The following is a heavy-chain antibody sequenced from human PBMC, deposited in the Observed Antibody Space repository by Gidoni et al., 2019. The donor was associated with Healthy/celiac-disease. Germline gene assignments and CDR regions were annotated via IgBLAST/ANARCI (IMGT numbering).Heavy chain of an antibody. V-gene: IGHV4-39*01. CDR2: IYYSGST. J-gene: IGHJ4*02. D-gene: IGHD1-26*01. CDR1: GGSISSSSYY. Sequence: QLQLQESGPGLVKPSETLSLTCTVSGGSISSSSYYWGWIRQPPGKGLEWIGSIYYSGSTYYNPSLKSRVTISVDTSKNQFSLKLSSVTAADTAVYYCARHGDYIVGATSEFDYWGQGTLVTVSS. CDR3: ARHGDYIVGATSEFDY.